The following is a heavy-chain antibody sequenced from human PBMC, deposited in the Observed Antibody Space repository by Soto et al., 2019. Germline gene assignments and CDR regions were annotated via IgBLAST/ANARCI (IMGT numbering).Heavy chain of an antibody. CDR2: INAGNGNT. Sequence: ASVKVSCKASGYTFTNYAMHWVRQAPGQRLEWMGWINAGNGNTKYSQKFQGRVTITRDTSASTAYMELSSLRSEDTAVYYCARDKGGYYYESNRYGASIYGMDIWGQGTTVTVSS. J-gene: IGHJ6*02. V-gene: IGHV1-3*01. D-gene: IGHD3-22*01. CDR1: GYTFTNYA. CDR3: ARDKGGYYYESNRYGASIYGMDI.